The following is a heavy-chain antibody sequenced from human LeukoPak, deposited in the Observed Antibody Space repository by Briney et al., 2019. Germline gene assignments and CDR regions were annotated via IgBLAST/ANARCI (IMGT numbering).Heavy chain of an antibody. Sequence: GGSLRLSCAASGFIFSDYYMSWIRQAPGKGLECVSYISNSGSTIYCADSVKGRFTISRDNAKNSLYLQMSSLRAEDTAVYYCARARGSYSFDYWGQGTLVTVSS. J-gene: IGHJ4*02. V-gene: IGHV3-11*01. D-gene: IGHD1-26*01. CDR3: ARARGSYSFDY. CDR1: GFIFSDYY. CDR2: ISNSGSTI.